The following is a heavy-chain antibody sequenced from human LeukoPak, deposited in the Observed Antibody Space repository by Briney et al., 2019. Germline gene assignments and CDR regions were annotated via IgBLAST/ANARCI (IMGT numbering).Heavy chain of an antibody. Sequence: SETLSLTCTVSGYSISSGYYWGWIRQPPGKGLEWIGSIYHSGSTYYNPSLKSRVTISVDTSKNQFSLKLSSVTAADTAVYYAVVVAANIPYYFDCWGQGTLVTVSS. CDR2: IYHSGST. CDR1: GYSISSGYY. J-gene: IGHJ4*02. CDR3: VVVAANIPYYFDC. V-gene: IGHV4-38-2*02. D-gene: IGHD2-15*01.